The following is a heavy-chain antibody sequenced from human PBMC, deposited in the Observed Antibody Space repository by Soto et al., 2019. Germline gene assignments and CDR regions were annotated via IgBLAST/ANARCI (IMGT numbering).Heavy chain of an antibody. CDR3: AKSTGGTANGMDV. J-gene: IGHJ6*02. Sequence: EVQLVESGGGLVQPGRSLRLSCAASGFSFDDYAMHWVRQAPGKGLEWVSGISYYSGSIGYADSVKGRFTISRDNAKKSRYLQMNSLRGEDTALYYCAKSTGGTANGMDVWGQGTTVTVSS. V-gene: IGHV3-9*01. D-gene: IGHD2-8*02. CDR1: GFSFDDYA. CDR2: ISYYSGSI.